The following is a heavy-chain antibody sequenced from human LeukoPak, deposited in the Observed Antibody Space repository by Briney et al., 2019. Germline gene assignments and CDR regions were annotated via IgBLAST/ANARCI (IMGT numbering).Heavy chain of an antibody. CDR1: GGSISSYY. CDR3: ARFPSGSYGSGAFDI. Sequence: SETLSLTCTVSGGSISSYYWSWIRQPPGKGLEWIGYIYYSGSTNYNPSLKSRVTISVDTSKNQFSLKLSSVAAADTAVYYCARFPSGSYGSGAFDIWGQGTMVTVSS. CDR2: IYYSGST. V-gene: IGHV4-59*01. D-gene: IGHD1-26*01. J-gene: IGHJ3*02.